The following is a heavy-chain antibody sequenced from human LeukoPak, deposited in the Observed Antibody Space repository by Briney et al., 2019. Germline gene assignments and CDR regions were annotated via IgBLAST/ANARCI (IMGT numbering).Heavy chain of an antibody. CDR2: ISYDGSNK. CDR1: GFTFSSYG. Sequence: PGGSLRLSCGAPGFTFSSYGMHWVRQAPGKGLEWVAVISYDGSNKYYADSVKGRFTISRDNSKNTLYLQMNSLRAEDTAVYYCAKRTSGSYPDYWGQGTLVTVSS. CDR3: AKRTSGSYPDY. D-gene: IGHD1-26*01. J-gene: IGHJ4*02. V-gene: IGHV3-30*02.